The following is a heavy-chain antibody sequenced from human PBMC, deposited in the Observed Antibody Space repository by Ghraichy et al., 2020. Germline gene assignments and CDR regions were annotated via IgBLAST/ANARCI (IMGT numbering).Heavy chain of an antibody. CDR1: GFTFSSYG. V-gene: IGHV3-30*02. Sequence: GGSLRLSCAASGFTFSSYGMHWVRQAPGKGLEWVAFIRYDGSNKYYADSVKGRFTISRDNSKNTLYLQMNSLRAEDTAVYYCAKILAGLVYYDSSGYYLHDAFDIWGQGTMVTVSS. CDR2: IRYDGSNK. D-gene: IGHD3-22*01. CDR3: AKILAGLVYYDSSGYYLHDAFDI. J-gene: IGHJ3*02.